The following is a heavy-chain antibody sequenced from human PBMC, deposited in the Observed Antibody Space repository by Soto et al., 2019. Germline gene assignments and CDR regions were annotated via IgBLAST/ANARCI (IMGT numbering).Heavy chain of an antibody. V-gene: IGHV3-33*01. CDR3: ARDRSYYDSSYLGYYFDY. CDR1: GFTFSSYG. J-gene: IGHJ4*02. CDR2: IWYDGSNK. D-gene: IGHD3-22*01. Sequence: PGGSLRLSCAASGFTFSSYGMHWVRQAPGKGLEWVAVIWYDGSNKYYADSVKGRFTISRDNSKNTLYLQMNSLRAEDTAVYYCARDRSYYDSSYLGYYFDYWGQGTLVTVSS.